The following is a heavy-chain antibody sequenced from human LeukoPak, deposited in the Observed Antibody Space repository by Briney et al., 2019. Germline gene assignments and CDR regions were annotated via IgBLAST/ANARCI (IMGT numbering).Heavy chain of an antibody. Sequence: GGSLRLSCAASGFTFANAWMSWVRQAPGKGLECVGRIKSKTDGETTDYAAPVKGRFTISRDDSKNMLYLQMNSLKSEDTAVYYCTADLPPPRGYDYPFDYWGQGTLVTVSS. D-gene: IGHD5-12*01. V-gene: IGHV3-15*01. J-gene: IGHJ4*02. CDR1: GFTFANAW. CDR3: TADLPPPRGYDYPFDY. CDR2: IKSKTDGETT.